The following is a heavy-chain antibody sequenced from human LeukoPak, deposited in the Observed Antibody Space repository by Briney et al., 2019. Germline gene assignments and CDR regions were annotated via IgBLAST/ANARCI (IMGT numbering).Heavy chain of an antibody. D-gene: IGHD5-18*01. CDR3: AKDIGVQLWVFDY. J-gene: IGHJ4*02. CDR1: GFTFSSYG. V-gene: IGHV3-30*18. CDR2: ISYDGSNK. Sequence: GRSLRLSCAASGFTFSSYGMHWVRQAPGKGLEWVAVISYDGSNKYYADSVKGRFTISRDNSKNTLYLQTNSLRAEDTAVYYCAKDIGVQLWVFDYWGQGTLVTVSS.